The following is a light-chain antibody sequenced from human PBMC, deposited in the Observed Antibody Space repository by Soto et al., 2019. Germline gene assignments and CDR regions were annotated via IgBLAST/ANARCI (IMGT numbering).Light chain of an antibody. CDR1: SSDVGDYNF. V-gene: IGLV2-14*01. CDR3: SSYTSSSTV. Sequence: QSALTQPASVSGSPGQSITISCTGTSSDVGDYNFVSWYQQQPGKAPQLMIYEVSNRPSGISNRFSGPKSGNTASLTISGLQAEDEADYYCSSYTSSSTVFGTGTKLTVL. CDR2: EVS. J-gene: IGLJ1*01.